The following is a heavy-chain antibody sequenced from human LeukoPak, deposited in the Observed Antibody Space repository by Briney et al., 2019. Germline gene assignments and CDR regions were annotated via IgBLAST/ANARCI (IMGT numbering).Heavy chain of an antibody. CDR2: ISAYNGNT. J-gene: IGHJ6*04. Sequence: GASVKVSCKASGYTFTSYGISWVRQAPGQGLEWMGWISAYNGNTNYAQKLQGRVTMTTDTSTSTAYMELRSLRSDDTAVYYCARDLLLPREREFASYYYGMDVWGKGTTVTVSS. CDR1: GYTFTSYG. V-gene: IGHV1-18*01. D-gene: IGHD6-25*01. CDR3: ARDLLLPREREFASYYYGMDV.